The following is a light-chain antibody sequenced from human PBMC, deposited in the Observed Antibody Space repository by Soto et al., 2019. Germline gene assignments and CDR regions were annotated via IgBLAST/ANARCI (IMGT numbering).Light chain of an antibody. CDR3: QQYSVYWT. CDR1: QSVSTR. Sequence: DIQMTKSASSLSASVGDRVSIICRASQSVSTRSAWYQQKPGKAPKVLIYDASSWAGGVPSRFTGSGSGAEFTLTINSLQPDDFATYYCQQYSVYWTFGQGTKVDI. J-gene: IGKJ1*01. CDR2: DAS. V-gene: IGKV1-5*02.